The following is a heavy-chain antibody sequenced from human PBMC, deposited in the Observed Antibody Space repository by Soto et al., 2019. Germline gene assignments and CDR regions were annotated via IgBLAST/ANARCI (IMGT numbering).Heavy chain of an antibody. CDR3: ARGRPRTHYDILTEARYYYGMDV. J-gene: IGHJ6*02. CDR2: IYYSGST. Sequence: SETLSLTCTVSGGSISSYYWSWIRQPPGKGLEWIGYIYYSGSTNYNPSLNSRVTISVDTSKNQFSLKLSSVTAADTAVYYCARGRPRTHYDILTEARYYYGMDVWGQGTTVTVSS. D-gene: IGHD3-9*01. CDR1: GGSISSYY. V-gene: IGHV4-59*12.